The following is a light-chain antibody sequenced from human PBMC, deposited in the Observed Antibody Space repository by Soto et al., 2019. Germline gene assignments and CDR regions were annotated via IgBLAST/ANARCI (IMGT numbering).Light chain of an antibody. Sequence: QSALTQPPSASGSPGQSVTISCIGTSSDVGGYNYVSWYQQHPGKAPKLMIYEVSKRPSGVPDRCSGSKSGNTASLTVSGLQADDEADYYCSSYAASNNLGVFGGGTKLTVL. CDR1: SSDVGGYNY. V-gene: IGLV2-8*01. CDR3: SSYAASNNLGV. J-gene: IGLJ2*01. CDR2: EVS.